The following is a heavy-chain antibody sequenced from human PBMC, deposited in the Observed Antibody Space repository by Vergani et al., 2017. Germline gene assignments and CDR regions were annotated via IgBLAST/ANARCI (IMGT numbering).Heavy chain of an antibody. CDR1: GGTFSSYA. V-gene: IGHV1-69*06. D-gene: IGHD3-16*01. CDR3: ATLPFGGSSPYYYGMDV. J-gene: IGHJ6*02. CDR2: IIPIFGTA. Sequence: QVQLVQSGAEVKKPGSSVKVSCKASGGTFSSYAISWVRQAPGQGLEWMGGIIPIFGTANYAQKFQGRVTITADKSTSTAYMELSSLRSEDTAVYYWATLPFGGSSPYYYGMDVWGQGTTVTVSS.